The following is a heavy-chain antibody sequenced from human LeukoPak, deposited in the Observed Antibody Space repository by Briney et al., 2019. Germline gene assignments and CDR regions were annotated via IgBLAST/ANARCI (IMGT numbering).Heavy chain of an antibody. J-gene: IGHJ4*02. Sequence: KPSETLSLTCAVYGGSFSGYYWSSILQPPGKGLQWIGEINHSGSTNYNPSLKSRVTISVDTSKNQFSLKLSSVTAADTAVYYCARATLVYYDSSGYYQTWGQGTLVTVSS. CDR3: ARATLVYYDSSGYYQT. D-gene: IGHD3-22*01. CDR1: GGSFSGYY. CDR2: INHSGST. V-gene: IGHV4-34*01.